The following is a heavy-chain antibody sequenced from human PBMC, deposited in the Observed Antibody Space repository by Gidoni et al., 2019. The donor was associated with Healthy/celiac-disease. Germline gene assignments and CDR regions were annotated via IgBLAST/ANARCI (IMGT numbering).Heavy chain of an antibody. J-gene: IGHJ4*02. CDR3: ARGSYYYDSSGYGY. CDR1: GGSISSYY. D-gene: IGHD3-22*01. CDR2: IYYSGST. Sequence: QVQLQESGPGLVKPSETLSLTCPVPGGSISSYYWSWIRQPPGKGLEWIGYIYYSGSTNYNPSLKSRVTISVDTSKNQFSLKLSSVTAADTAVYYCARGSYYYDSSGYGYWGQGTLVTVSS. V-gene: IGHV4-59*01.